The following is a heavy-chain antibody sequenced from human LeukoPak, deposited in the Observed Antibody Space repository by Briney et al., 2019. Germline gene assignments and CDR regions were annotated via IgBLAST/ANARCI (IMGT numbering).Heavy chain of an antibody. CDR3: ARDYFDSRGDAFDI. V-gene: IGHV4-59*11. CDR2: IFYSGST. Sequence: SETLSLTCTVSGGSISSHSWSWIRQPPGKGLEWIGYIFYSGSTNYSPSLKSRVTISVDTSKNQFSLRLSSVTAADTAVYYCARDYFDSRGDAFDIWGQGKMVTVS. CDR1: GGSISSHS. D-gene: IGHD3-22*01. J-gene: IGHJ3*02.